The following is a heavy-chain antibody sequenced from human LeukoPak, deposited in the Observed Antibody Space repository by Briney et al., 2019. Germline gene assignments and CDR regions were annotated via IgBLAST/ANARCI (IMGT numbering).Heavy chain of an antibody. D-gene: IGHD6-19*01. CDR1: GFTFSTFA. J-gene: IGHJ5*01. CDR3: ARDLSLDSGWYDF. Sequence: QPGGSLRLSCAASGFTFSTFAMTWVRQAPGRGLEWVSGINGSGGGTYYADSVKGRFTVSRDNSMNALYLQMNSLRAEDTAVYYCARDLSLDSGWYDFWGQGTLVAVSS. V-gene: IGHV3-23*01. CDR2: INGSGGGT.